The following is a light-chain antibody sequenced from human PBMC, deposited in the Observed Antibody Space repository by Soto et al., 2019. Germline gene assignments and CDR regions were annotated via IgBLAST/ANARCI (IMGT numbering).Light chain of an antibody. Sequence: QHVLTQSSSASASLGSSVKLTCTLSSGHSSYIIAWHQQQPGKAPRYLMKLEGSGSYNKGSGVPDRFSGSSSGADRYLTISSLQFEDEADYYCETWDSNTWVFGGGTKLTVL. CDR2: LEGSGSY. CDR1: SGHSSYI. V-gene: IGLV4-60*02. CDR3: ETWDSNTWV. J-gene: IGLJ3*02.